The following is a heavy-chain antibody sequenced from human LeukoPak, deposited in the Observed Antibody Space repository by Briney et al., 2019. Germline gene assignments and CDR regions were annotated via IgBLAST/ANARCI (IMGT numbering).Heavy chain of an antibody. Sequence: GGSLRLSCAASGFTVSSNYMSWVRQAPGKGLEWVSVIYSGGSTYYADSVKGRFTISRDNSKNTLYLQMNSLRAEDTAVYYCASRVVGAIGVGAFDIWGHGTMVTVSS. V-gene: IGHV3-53*01. CDR2: IYSGGST. CDR3: ASRVVGAIGVGAFDI. D-gene: IGHD2-15*01. CDR1: GFTVSSNY. J-gene: IGHJ3*02.